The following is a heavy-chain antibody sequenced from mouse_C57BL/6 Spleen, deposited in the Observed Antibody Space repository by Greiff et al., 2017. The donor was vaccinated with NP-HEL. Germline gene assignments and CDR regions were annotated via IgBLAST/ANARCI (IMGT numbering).Heavy chain of an antibody. V-gene: IGHV3-6*01. CDR2: ISYDGSN. CDR1: GYSITSGYY. Sequence: ESGPGLVKPSQSLSLTCSVTGYSITSGYYWNWIRQFPGNKLEWMGYISYDGSNNYNPSLKNRISITRDTSKNQFFLKLNSVTTEDTATYYCARGGTTVVPYWYFDVWGTGTTVTVSS. D-gene: IGHD1-1*01. J-gene: IGHJ1*03. CDR3: ARGGTTVVPYWYFDV.